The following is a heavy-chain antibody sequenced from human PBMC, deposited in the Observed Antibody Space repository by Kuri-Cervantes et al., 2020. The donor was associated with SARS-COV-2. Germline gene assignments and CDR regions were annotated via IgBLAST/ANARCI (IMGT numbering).Heavy chain of an antibody. D-gene: IGHD1-26*01. CDR1: GFTFSSYG. V-gene: IGHV3-30*03. CDR2: ISYDGSNK. Sequence: GGSLRLSCAASGFTFSSYGMYWVRQAPGKGLEWVAVISYDGSNKYYADSVKGRFTISRDNSKNTLYLQMNSLRAEDTAVYYCARDDRKWGSGSYYDIDYWGQGTLVTVSS. CDR3: ARDDRKWGSGSYYDIDY. J-gene: IGHJ4*02.